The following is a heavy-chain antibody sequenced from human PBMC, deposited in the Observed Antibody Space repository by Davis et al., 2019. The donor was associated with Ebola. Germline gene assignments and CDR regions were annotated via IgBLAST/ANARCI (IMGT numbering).Heavy chain of an antibody. V-gene: IGHV4-4*02. Sequence: MPSETLSLTCAVSGGSITSPNSWSWVRPPPGKGLEWIGAIYRSGSTNSNPSLKSRVNISVDKSKNQFPLKLSSVTAADTAVYYCARLIAELPGGVDYWGQGTLVTVSS. J-gene: IGHJ4*02. CDR2: IYRSGST. D-gene: IGHD6-13*01. CDR3: ARLIAELPGGVDY. CDR1: GGSITSPNS.